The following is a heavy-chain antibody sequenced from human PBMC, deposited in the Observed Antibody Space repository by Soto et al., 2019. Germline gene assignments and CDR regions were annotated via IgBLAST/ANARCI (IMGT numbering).Heavy chain of an antibody. CDR3: ARVNGDIVVVPAANYYYYGMDV. V-gene: IGHV1-69*13. J-gene: IGHJ6*02. CDR1: GGTFSSYA. D-gene: IGHD2-2*01. CDR2: IIPIFGTA. Sequence: GASVKVSCKASGGTFSSYAISWVRQAPGQGIEWMGGIIPIFGTANYSQQFQGRVTITAAESTSTAYMELSSLRSEDTAVYYCARVNGDIVVVPAANYYYYGMDVWGQGTTVTVSS.